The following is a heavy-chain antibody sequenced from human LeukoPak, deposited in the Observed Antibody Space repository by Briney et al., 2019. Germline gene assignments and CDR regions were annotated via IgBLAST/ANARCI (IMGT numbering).Heavy chain of an antibody. CDR3: ASTKPPAGDSGLD. J-gene: IGHJ4*02. CDR2: VYYSGST. D-gene: IGHD1-26*01. Sequence: SETLSLTCAVYGGSFSGYYWSWIRQHPGKGLEWIGYVYYSGSTYYNPSLKSRVTISVDTSKNQFSLKLSSVTAADTAVYYCASTKPPAGDSGLDWGQGTLVTVSS. CDR1: GGSFSGYY. V-gene: IGHV4-31*11.